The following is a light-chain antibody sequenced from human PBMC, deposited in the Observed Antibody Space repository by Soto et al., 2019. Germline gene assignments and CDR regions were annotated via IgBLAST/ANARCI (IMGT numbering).Light chain of an antibody. CDR2: KAS. CDR1: QSISSW. J-gene: IGKJ2*01. Sequence: DIQMTQSPSTLSASVGDRVTITCRASQSISSWLAWYQQKPGKAPKLLIYKASSLESGVPSRFSGSVSGTEFTLTISSLQPDDFATYYCQQYNSYPRTLGQGTKLEIK. CDR3: QQYNSYPRT. V-gene: IGKV1-5*03.